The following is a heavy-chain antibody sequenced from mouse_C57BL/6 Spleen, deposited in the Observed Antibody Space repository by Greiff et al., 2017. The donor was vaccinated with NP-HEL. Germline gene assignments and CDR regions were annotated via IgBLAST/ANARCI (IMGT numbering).Heavy chain of an antibody. Sequence: EVQLKESGAELVRPGASVKLSCTASGFNITDYYMHWVKQSPEQGLEWIGRIDPEDGDTEYAPKFQGKATMTADTSSNTAYLQLSSLTSEDTAVYYCTDTTVGNWYFDVWGTGTTVTVSS. CDR2: IDPEDGDT. J-gene: IGHJ1*03. CDR1: GFNITDYY. V-gene: IGHV14-1*01. CDR3: TDTTVGNWYFDV. D-gene: IGHD1-1*01.